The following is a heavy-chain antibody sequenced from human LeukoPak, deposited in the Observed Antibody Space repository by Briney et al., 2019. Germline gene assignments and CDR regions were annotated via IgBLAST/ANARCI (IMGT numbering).Heavy chain of an antibody. D-gene: IGHD2-8*01. CDR1: GFTFSRYW. CDR3: AREALRGVGDY. J-gene: IGHJ4*01. V-gene: IGHV3-7*01. Sequence: GGSLRLSCAASGFTFSRYWMSWVRQAPGKGLEWVANIKQDGSEKYYVDSVKGRFTISRDNAKNSLYLQMNSLRAEDTAVYYCAREALRGVGDYWGQGTLVTVSS. CDR2: IKQDGSEK.